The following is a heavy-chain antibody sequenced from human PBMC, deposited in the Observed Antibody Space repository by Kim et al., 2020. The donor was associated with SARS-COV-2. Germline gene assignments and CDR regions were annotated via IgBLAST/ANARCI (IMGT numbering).Heavy chain of an antibody. V-gene: IGHV3-7*03. D-gene: IGHD2-15*01. Sequence: GGSLRLSCVASGFTFSYYWMSWVRQAPGKGLEWVANIKQDGSEKYYVDSVKGRFTISRDNAKNSLYLQMNSLRAEDTAVYYCARDVVRPLGYWGQGTLVTVSS. CDR3: ARDVVRPLGY. CDR1: GFTFSYYW. J-gene: IGHJ4*02. CDR2: IKQDGSEK.